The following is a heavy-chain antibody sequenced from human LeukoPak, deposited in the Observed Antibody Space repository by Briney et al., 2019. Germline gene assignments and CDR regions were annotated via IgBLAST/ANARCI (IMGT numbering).Heavy chain of an antibody. D-gene: IGHD4-17*01. CDR1: GGSFSGYY. Sequence: SETLSLTCAVYGGSFSGYYWSWIRQPPGKGLEWIGEINHSGSTNYNPSLKSRVTISVDTSKNQFSLKLSSVTAADTAVYYCARGASPTTVTPGEFDYWGQGTLVTVSS. V-gene: IGHV4-34*01. J-gene: IGHJ4*02. CDR3: ARGASPTTVTPGEFDY. CDR2: INHSGST.